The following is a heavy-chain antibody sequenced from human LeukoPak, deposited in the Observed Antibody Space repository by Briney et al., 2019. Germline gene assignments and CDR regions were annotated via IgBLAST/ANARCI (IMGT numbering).Heavy chain of an antibody. J-gene: IGHJ6*02. V-gene: IGHV3-30-3*01. CDR3: ARAGLDDFWSGYYQFYGMDV. CDR1: GFTFSSYA. Sequence: GGSLRLSCAASGFTFSSYAMHWVRPAPGKGLEWVAVISYDGSNKYYADSVKGRFTISRDNSKNTLYLQMNSLRAEDTAVYYCARAGLDDFWSGYYQFYGMDVWGQGTTVTVSS. CDR2: ISYDGSNK. D-gene: IGHD3-3*01.